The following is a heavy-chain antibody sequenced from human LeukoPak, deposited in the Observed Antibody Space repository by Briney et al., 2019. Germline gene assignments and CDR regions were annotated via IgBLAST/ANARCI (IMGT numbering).Heavy chain of an antibody. CDR1: GGTFSSYA. D-gene: IGHD1-1*01. CDR3: ARELERRYYYYGMDV. CDR2: IIPIFGRA. Sequence: SVKVSCKASGGTFSSYAISWVRQAPGQGLEWMGRIIPIFGRANYAQKFQGRVTITADESTSTAYMELSSLRSEDTAVYYCARELERRYYYYGMDVWGQGTTVTVSS. V-gene: IGHV1-69*13. J-gene: IGHJ6*02.